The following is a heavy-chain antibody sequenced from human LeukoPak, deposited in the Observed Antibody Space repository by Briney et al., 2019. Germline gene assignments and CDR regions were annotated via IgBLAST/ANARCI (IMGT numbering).Heavy chain of an antibody. J-gene: IGHJ5*02. D-gene: IGHD4-17*01. V-gene: IGHV4-31*03. CDR2: IYYSGST. CDR1: GGSISSGGYY. Sequence: SQTLSLTCTVSGGSISSGGYYWSWIRQHPGKGLEWIGYIYYSGSTYYNPSLKSRVTISVDTSKNQFSQKLSSVTAADTAVYYCARGPAGDYTLLGWFDPWGQGTLVTVSS. CDR3: ARGPAGDYTLLGWFDP.